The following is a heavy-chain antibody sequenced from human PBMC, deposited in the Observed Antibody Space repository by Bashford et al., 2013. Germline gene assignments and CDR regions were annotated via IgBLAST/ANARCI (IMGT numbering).Heavy chain of an antibody. V-gene: IGHV1-69*01. CDR2: INPNSGGT. Sequence: WVRQAPGQGLEWMGWINPNSGGTNYAQKFQGRVTITADESTSTAYMELSSLRSEDTAVYYCAREREYSSGWVDAFDIWGQGTMVTVS. CDR3: AREREYSSGWVDAFDI. D-gene: IGHD6-19*01. J-gene: IGHJ3*02.